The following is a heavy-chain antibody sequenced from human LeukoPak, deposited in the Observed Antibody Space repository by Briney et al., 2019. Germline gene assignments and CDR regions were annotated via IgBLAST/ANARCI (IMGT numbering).Heavy chain of an antibody. J-gene: IGHJ6*03. V-gene: IGHV1-69*06. Sequence: SVKVSCKASGGTFSSYAISWVRQAPGQGLEWMGGMIPIFGTANYAQKFQGRVTITADKSTSTAYMELSSLRSEDTAVYYCASPSCSGGSCSTTTGYYYYYYYMDVWGKGTTVTVSS. CDR2: MIPIFGTA. CDR1: GGTFSSYA. CDR3: ASPSCSGGSCSTTTGYYYYYYYMDV. D-gene: IGHD2-15*01.